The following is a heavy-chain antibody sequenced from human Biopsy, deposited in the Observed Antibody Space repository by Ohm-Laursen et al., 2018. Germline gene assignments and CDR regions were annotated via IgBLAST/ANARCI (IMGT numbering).Heavy chain of an antibody. CDR2: ITADEK. CDR3: ARVFGGAYYSYAFDI. Sequence: ASVKVSCKASDYTFYSYGITWVRRAPGQGLEWMGWITADEKNSAPKFQGRVTMTTDMSTSTAYMELRGLKSDDTAVYYCARVFGGAYYSYAFDIWGQGTLVFVSS. D-gene: IGHD1-26*01. V-gene: IGHV1-18*04. CDR1: DYTFYSYG. J-gene: IGHJ3*02.